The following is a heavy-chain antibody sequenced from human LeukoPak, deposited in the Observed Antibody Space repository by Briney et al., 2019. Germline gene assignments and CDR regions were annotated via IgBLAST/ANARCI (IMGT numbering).Heavy chain of an antibody. Sequence: GESLQISCKGSGYSFTNNWIAWVRQMPGKGLEWMGLIYPYDSDSRYSPSFQGQVTISADKSITTAHLQWSSLKASDSATYYCARHNDGYSVDYWGQGTLVTVSS. J-gene: IGHJ4*02. CDR2: IYPYDSDS. CDR1: GYSFTNNW. CDR3: ARHNDGYSVDY. D-gene: IGHD5-24*01. V-gene: IGHV5-51*01.